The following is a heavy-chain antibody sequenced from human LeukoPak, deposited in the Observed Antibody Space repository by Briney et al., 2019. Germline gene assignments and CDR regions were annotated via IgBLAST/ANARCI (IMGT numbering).Heavy chain of an antibody. CDR3: AKTYIYGSGSSRGIDRLWYFDY. D-gene: IGHD3-10*01. CDR2: ISGSGGST. CDR1: GFTFSNAW. J-gene: IGHJ4*02. Sequence: PGGSLRLSCAASGFTFSNAWMSWVRQAPGKGLEWVSAISGSGGSTYYADSVKGRSTISRDNSKNTLYLQMNSLRAEDTAVYYCAKTYIYGSGSSRGIDRLWYFDYWGQGTLVTVSS. V-gene: IGHV3-23*01.